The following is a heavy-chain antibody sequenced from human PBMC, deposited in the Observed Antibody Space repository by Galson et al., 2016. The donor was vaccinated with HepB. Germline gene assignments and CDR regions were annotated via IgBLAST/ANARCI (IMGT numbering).Heavy chain of an antibody. J-gene: IGHJ4*02. V-gene: IGHV5-51*01. CDR3: ARRGGYDYGDYGIDY. Sequence: QSGAEVKKPGESLKISCQGSGYAFTNYWIAWVRQMPGKGLEWMGIIYPGDSTSKYSPSFQGQVTISADMSTSTAFLQWSSLKASDSAMYYCARRGGYDYGDYGIDYWCQGTLVTVSS. CDR2: IYPGDSTS. CDR1: GYAFTNYW. D-gene: IGHD4-17*01.